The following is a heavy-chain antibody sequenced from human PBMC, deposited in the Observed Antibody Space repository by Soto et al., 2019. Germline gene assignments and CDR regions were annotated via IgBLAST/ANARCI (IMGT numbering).Heavy chain of an antibody. CDR1: GYTLTELS. J-gene: IGHJ4*02. CDR3: ATCARGSTSCYNYFDY. Sequence: ASVKVSCKVSGYTLTELSMHWVRQAPGKGLEWMGGFDPEDGETIYAQKFQGRVTMTEDTSTDTAYMELSSLRSEDTAVYYCATCARGSTSCYNYFDYWGQGTLVPVSS. D-gene: IGHD2-2*02. CDR2: FDPEDGET. V-gene: IGHV1-24*01.